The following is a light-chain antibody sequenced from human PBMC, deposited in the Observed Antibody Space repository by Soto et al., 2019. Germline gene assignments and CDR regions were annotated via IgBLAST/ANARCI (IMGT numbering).Light chain of an antibody. CDR1: QSIMSH. Sequence: DIQMTQAPSSLSSSVGARVTITCRASQSIMSHLNWYQHKSGKAPKLLIYAASSLHSGVPSRFSGSGTGTDFTLTISSLQAEDFGTYYCQQAYNTPRTFGQGTKG. CDR3: QQAYNTPRT. CDR2: AAS. J-gene: IGKJ1*01. V-gene: IGKV1-39*01.